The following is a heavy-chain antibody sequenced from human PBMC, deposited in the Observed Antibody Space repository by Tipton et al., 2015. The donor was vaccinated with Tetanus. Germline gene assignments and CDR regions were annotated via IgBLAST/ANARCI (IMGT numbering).Heavy chain of an antibody. V-gene: IGHV4-34*01. J-gene: IGHJ4*02. D-gene: IGHD1-14*01. CDR1: DGSFSDYY. CDR3: ARGTGDY. CDR2: INHGGGS. Sequence: GLVKPSETLSLTCGVSDGSFSDYYWTWIRQSPGKGLEWIGEINHGGGSNYNPSLKSRVTLSLDTSKNHFSLRLSSVTAADTAVYYCARGTGDYWGQGTLVTVSS.